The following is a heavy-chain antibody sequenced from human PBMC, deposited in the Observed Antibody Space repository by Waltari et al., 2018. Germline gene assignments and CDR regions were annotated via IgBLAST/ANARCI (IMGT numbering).Heavy chain of an antibody. J-gene: IGHJ4*02. D-gene: IGHD6-19*01. Sequence: VQLLESGGGLVQPGGSLRLSCAASGFTFSSYAMSWVRQPPGKGLEWIASIHRSGDTYYSPSLKSRFTISVDTSRNQFSLNLSSVTASDTAVYYCARRPLSSPEEWGQGTLVIVSS. CDR3: ARRPLSSPEE. V-gene: IGHV4-38-2*01. CDR2: IHRSGDT. CDR1: GFTFSSYA.